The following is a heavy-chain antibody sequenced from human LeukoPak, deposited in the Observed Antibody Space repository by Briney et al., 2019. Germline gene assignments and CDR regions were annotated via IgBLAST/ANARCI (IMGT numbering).Heavy chain of an antibody. D-gene: IGHD2-15*01. V-gene: IGHV4-34*01. CDR3: ARGRCSGGSCYLGYFQH. CDR1: GGSFSGYY. CDR2: INHSGST. J-gene: IGHJ1*01. Sequence: SETLSLTCALSGGSFSGYYWSWIRQPPGKGLEWIGEINHSGSTNYNPSLKSRVTISVDTSKNQFSLKLSSVTAADTAVYYCARGRCSGGSCYLGYFQHWGQGTLVTVSS.